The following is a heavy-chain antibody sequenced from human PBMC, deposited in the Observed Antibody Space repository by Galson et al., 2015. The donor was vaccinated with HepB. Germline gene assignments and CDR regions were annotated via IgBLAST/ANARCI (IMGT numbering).Heavy chain of an antibody. V-gene: IGHV1-69*13. CDR2: IIPIFGTA. Sequence: SVKVSCKASGGTFSSYAISWVRQASGQGLEWMGGIIPIFGTANYAQKFQGRVTITADESTSTAYMELSSLRSEDTAVYYCARRGGRDSSGYYRYYFDYWGQGTLVTVSS. CDR3: ARRGGRDSSGYYRYYFDY. J-gene: IGHJ4*02. D-gene: IGHD3-22*01. CDR1: GGTFSSYA.